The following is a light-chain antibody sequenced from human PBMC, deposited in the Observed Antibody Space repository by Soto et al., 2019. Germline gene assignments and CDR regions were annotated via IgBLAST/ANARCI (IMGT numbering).Light chain of an antibody. CDR3: NSYTSSTAYV. CDR1: SSDVGGYYY. CDR2: EVS. Sequence: QSVLTQPASVSGSPGQSITISCTGTSSDVGGYYYVSWYQHHPGKAPKLMIYEVSNRPSGVSNRFSGSKSGNTASLTISGLQAEDEADYYCNSYTSSTAYVFGTGTKVTVL. V-gene: IGLV2-14*01. J-gene: IGLJ1*01.